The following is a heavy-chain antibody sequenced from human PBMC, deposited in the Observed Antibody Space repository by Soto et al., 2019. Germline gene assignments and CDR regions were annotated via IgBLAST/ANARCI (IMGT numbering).Heavy chain of an antibody. CDR1: GGSISSYY. CDR3: ARGRGQYYGSGSSYYYYYYMDV. V-gene: IGHV4-59*01. D-gene: IGHD3-10*01. CDR2: IYYSGST. Sequence: QVQLQESGPGLVKPSETLSLTCTVSGGSISSYYWSWIRQPPGKGLEWIGYIYYSGSTNYNPSLKRRVTITVDTSKNQFSRKRSSVTAADAAVYYCARGRGQYYGSGSSYYYYYYMDVWGKGTTVTVSS. J-gene: IGHJ6*03.